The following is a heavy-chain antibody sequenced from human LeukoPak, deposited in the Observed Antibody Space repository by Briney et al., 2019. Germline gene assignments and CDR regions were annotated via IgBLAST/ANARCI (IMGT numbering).Heavy chain of an antibody. CDR2: IISSGSTI. D-gene: IGHD4-23*01. V-gene: IGHV3-48*03. Sequence: GGFLRLSCAAPGFTFSSYEMNWVRQAPGKGLEWVSYIISSGSTIYYADSVKGRFTISRDNAKNSLYLQMNSLRAEDTAVYYCAREGAWDYGGRGVYFDYWGQGTLVTVSS. CDR1: GFTFSSYE. CDR3: AREGAWDYGGRGVYFDY. J-gene: IGHJ4*02.